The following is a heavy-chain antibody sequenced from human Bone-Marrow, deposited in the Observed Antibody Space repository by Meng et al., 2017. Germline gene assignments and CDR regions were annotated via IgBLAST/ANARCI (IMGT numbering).Heavy chain of an antibody. Sequence: GESLKISCAASGFTFSSYAMHWVRQAPGKGLEWVSAISGSGGSTYYADSVKGRFTISRDNSKNTLYLQMNSLRAEDTAVYYCAKIPHTYYYGSGSYYDYFDYWGQGTLVTASS. V-gene: IGHV3-23*01. J-gene: IGHJ4*02. CDR1: GFTFSSYA. D-gene: IGHD3-10*01. CDR3: AKIPHTYYYGSGSYYDYFDY. CDR2: ISGSGGST.